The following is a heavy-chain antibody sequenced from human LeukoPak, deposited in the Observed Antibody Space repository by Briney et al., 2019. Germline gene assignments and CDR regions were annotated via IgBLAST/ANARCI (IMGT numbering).Heavy chain of an antibody. V-gene: IGHV4-34*01. CDR3: ARSYYDSSGYYYFDY. CDR1: GGSFSGYY. J-gene: IGHJ4*02. D-gene: IGHD3-22*01. Sequence: SETLSLTCAVYGGSFSGYYWSWLRQPPGKGLEWIGEINHSGSTNYNPSLTSRVTISVDTSKNQFSLKLSSVTAADTAVYYCARSYYDSSGYYYFDYWGQGTLVTVSS. CDR2: INHSGST.